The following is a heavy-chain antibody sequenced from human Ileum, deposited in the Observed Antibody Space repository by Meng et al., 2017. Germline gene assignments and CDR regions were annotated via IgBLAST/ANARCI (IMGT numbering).Heavy chain of an antibody. CDR1: GDSISTTNG. V-gene: IGHV4-4*02. J-gene: IGHJ4*02. D-gene: IGHD4-23*01. CDR3: AANSGKKMHS. CDR2: IYHSGLV. Sequence: QVTVKESGPGPVKPSGTLSLTCAVSGDSISTTNGWNWVRQPPREGLEWIGEIYHSGLVNYNLSLKSRVTLSIDKSKNQFSLKLISVTAADTGVYYCAANSGKKMHSWGQGTLVTVSS.